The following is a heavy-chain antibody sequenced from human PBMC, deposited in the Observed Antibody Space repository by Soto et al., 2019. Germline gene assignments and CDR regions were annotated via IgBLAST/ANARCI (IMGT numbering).Heavy chain of an antibody. J-gene: IGHJ6*02. Sequence: VGSLRLSCAASGFTFSSYAMHWVRQAPGKGLEWVAVISYDGSNKYYADSVKGRFTISRDNSKNTLYLQMNSLRAEDTAVYYCAREREWLEGEYYYYGMDVWGQGTTVTVSS. CDR1: GFTFSSYA. V-gene: IGHV3-30-3*01. CDR2: ISYDGSNK. CDR3: AREREWLEGEYYYYGMDV. D-gene: IGHD5-12*01.